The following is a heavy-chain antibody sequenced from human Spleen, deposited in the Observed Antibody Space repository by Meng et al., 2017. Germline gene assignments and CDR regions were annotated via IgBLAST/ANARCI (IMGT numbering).Heavy chain of an antibody. CDR3: ARYGPFLLWGGDCYDYYYGMDV. CDR1: GGSFSGYY. D-gene: IGHD3-10*01. CDR2: INHSGST. Sequence: GSLRLSCAVYGGSFSGYYWSWIRQPPGKGLEWIGEINHSGSTNYNPSLKSRVTISVDTSKNPFSLNLSSVTAADTAVYYCARYGPFLLWGGDCYDYYYGMDVWGQGTTVTVSS. J-gene: IGHJ6*02. V-gene: IGHV4-34*01.